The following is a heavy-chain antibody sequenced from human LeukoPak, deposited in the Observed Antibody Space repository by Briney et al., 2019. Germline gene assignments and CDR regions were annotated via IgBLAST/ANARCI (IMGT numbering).Heavy chain of an antibody. V-gene: IGHV3-53*01. D-gene: IGHD2-15*01. Sequence: GGSLRLSCAASGFTVSSNYMSWVRQAPGKGLEWVTVIYSGVSTYYADSVKGRFTISRDNSKNTLYLQMNSLRAEDTAVYYCARDHQGYCRGGSCTYFDYWGQGLLVTVSS. CDR1: GFTVSSNY. CDR3: ARDHQGYCRGGSCTYFDY. CDR2: IYSGVST. J-gene: IGHJ4*02.